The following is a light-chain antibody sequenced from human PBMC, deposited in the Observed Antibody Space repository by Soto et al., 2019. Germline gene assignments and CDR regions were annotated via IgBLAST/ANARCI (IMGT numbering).Light chain of an antibody. CDR3: QQRSSCPPT. CDR1: QSVNIN. Sequence: EIVMTQSPATLSVSPGERATLSCRASQSVNINLAWYQQKPGQAPRPLIYGASTRATGVPARFSGSGSGTDLTLTISSLEPEDFAVYYCQQRSSCPPTFGGRRKVDI. J-gene: IGKJ4*01. CDR2: GAS. V-gene: IGKV3-15*01.